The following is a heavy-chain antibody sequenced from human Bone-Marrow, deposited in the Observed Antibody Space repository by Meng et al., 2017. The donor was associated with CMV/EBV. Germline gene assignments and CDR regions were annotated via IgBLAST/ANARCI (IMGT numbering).Heavy chain of an antibody. CDR2: IYPGDSDT. V-gene: IGHV5-51*01. Sequence: GGSLSLSCKGSGNSFPSYWIGWVRQMPGKGLEWMGIIYPGDSDTRYSPSFQGQVTISADKSISTAYLQWSSLKASDTAMYYCARQIVVVPAAQSPFYYYYGMDVWGQGTTVTVSS. D-gene: IGHD2-2*01. J-gene: IGHJ6*02. CDR3: ARQIVVVPAAQSPFYYYYGMDV. CDR1: GNSFPSYW.